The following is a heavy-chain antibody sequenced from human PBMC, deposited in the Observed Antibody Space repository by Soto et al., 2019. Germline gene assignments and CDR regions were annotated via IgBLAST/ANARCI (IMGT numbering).Heavy chain of an antibody. CDR2: IYYSGTT. D-gene: IGHD2-2*01. Sequence: PSQTLSLTCTVAGGSISSSGYFWGWIRQPPEKGLEWIGNIYYSGTTYYNPSLKSRITISVDTSKNQFSLKVRSVTAADIAVYYGARYSSIFDMDVWGQGTTVTVSS. CDR1: GGSISSSGYF. J-gene: IGHJ6*02. CDR3: ARYSSIFDMDV. V-gene: IGHV4-39*01.